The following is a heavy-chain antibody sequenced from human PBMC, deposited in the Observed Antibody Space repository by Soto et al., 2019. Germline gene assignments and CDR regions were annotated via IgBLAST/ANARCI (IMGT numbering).Heavy chain of an antibody. J-gene: IGHJ4*02. Sequence: QVQLQESGPGLVKPSETLSLTCTVSGGSISSYYWSWIRQPPGKGLEWIGYIYYSGSTNYNPSLKSRGTISVDTSKNQFSLKLSSVTAADTAVYYCARDRWGLDYWGQGTLVTVSS. CDR3: ARDRWGLDY. V-gene: IGHV4-59*01. CDR1: GGSISSYY. D-gene: IGHD7-27*01. CDR2: IYYSGST.